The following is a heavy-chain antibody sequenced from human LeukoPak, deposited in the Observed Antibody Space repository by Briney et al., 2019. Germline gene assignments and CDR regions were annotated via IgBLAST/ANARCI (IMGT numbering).Heavy chain of an antibody. CDR2: IKSKTDGGTT. V-gene: IGHV3-15*01. CDR1: GFTFSNAW. D-gene: IGHD4-17*01. Sequence: GGFLRLSCAASGFTFSNAWMSWVRQAPGKGLEWVGRIKSKTDGGTTDYAAPVKGRFTISRDDSKNTLYLQMNSLKTEDTAVYYCTTDLVNYGDYRGAFDIWGQGTMVTVSS. J-gene: IGHJ3*02. CDR3: TTDLVNYGDYRGAFDI.